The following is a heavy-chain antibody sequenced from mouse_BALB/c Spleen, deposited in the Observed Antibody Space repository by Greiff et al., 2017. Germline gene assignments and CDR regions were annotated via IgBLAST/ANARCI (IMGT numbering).Heavy chain of an antibody. J-gene: IGHJ4*01. V-gene: IGHV5-4*02. CDR1: GFTFSDYY. Sequence: EVMLVESGGGLVKPGGSLKLSCAASGFTFSDYYMYWVRQTPEKRLEWVATISDGGSYTYYPDSVKGRFTISRDNAKNNLYLQMSSLKSEDTAMYYCARLYGYDSMDYWGQGTSVTVSS. CDR3: ARLYGYDSMDY. CDR2: ISDGGSYT. D-gene: IGHD2-2*01.